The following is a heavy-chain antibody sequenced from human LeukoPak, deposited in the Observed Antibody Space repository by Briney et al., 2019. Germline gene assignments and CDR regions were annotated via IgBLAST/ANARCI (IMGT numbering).Heavy chain of an antibody. D-gene: IGHD5-24*01. V-gene: IGHV3-23*01. CDR1: GFTFSKLG. CDR2: IDASGRNT. J-gene: IGHJ3*02. Sequence: PGGSLRLSCAASGFTFSKLGMTWVRQAPGKGLEWVSAIDASGRNTHYADSVRGRFSISRDNSKNTLYLQMNSLRAEDTAVYYCAKGAPGYSKPGDAFDIWGQGTMVTVSS. CDR3: AKGAPGYSKPGDAFDI.